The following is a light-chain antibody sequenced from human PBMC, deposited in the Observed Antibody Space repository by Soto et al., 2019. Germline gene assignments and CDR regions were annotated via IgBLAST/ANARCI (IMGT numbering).Light chain of an antibody. CDR3: QQYMNYAT. CDR2: DAS. Sequence: DIQMTQSPSTLSANLGDKVTFTCRASQSISTWLAWYQQKPGKAPKLLIYDASSLQSDVPSRFSGSGSGTEFTLTISALQTDDFASYYCQQYMNYATFGQGTKWIS. J-gene: IGKJ1*01. CDR1: QSISTW. V-gene: IGKV1-5*01.